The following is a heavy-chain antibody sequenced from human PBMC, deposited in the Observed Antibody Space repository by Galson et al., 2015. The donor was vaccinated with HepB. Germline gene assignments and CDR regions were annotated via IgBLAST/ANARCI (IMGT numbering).Heavy chain of an antibody. Sequence: SVKVSCKASGVTFSSHAISWVRQAPGHGLEWMGGIIPMFRTANYAQKFQGRVTITADESTTTAYMELSSLTSEDTALYYCARQYDTSGYYAYWGQGTLVTVSS. CDR3: ARQYDTSGYYAY. D-gene: IGHD3-22*01. V-gene: IGHV1-69*13. J-gene: IGHJ4*02. CDR2: IIPMFRTA. CDR1: GVTFSSHA.